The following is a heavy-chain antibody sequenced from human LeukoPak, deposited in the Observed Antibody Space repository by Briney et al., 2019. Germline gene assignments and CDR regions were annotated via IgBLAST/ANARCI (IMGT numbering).Heavy chain of an antibody. J-gene: IGHJ3*01. V-gene: IGHV4-31*11. Sequence: SQTLSLTCAVSGASIGSGGYYWSWIRQHPGKGLEWIGYVYYSGSTYYNPSLKSRLTISVDTSKNHFSLKLSSVTAADTAVYYCARGNYYGSGPSLFFDLWGQGTIVTVSS. CDR3: ARGNYYGSGPSLFFDL. CDR2: VYYSGST. D-gene: IGHD3-10*01. CDR1: GASIGSGGYY.